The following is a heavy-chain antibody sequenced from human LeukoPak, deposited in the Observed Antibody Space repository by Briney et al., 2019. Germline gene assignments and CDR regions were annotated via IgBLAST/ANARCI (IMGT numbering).Heavy chain of an antibody. CDR3: ARDHCSSTSCYVRGVYYFDY. Sequence: GGSLRLSCAASGFTFSSYSMNWVRKAPGKGLEWVSSISSSSSYIYYADSVKGRFTISRDNAKNSLYLQMNSLRAEDTAVYYCARDHCSSTSCYVRGVYYFDYWGQGTLVTVSS. CDR2: ISSSSSYI. D-gene: IGHD2-2*01. CDR1: GFTFSSYS. V-gene: IGHV3-21*01. J-gene: IGHJ4*02.